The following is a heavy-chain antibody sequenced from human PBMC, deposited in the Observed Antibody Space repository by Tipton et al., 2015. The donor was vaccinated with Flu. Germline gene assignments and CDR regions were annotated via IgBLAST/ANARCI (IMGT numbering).Heavy chain of an antibody. CDR3: VSGGGAAQTHNYFDF. CDR2: AFYTGST. CDR1: GVSITNLY. J-gene: IGHJ4*02. D-gene: IGHD2-15*01. Sequence: LRLSCAVSGVSITNLYWSWIRQPPGKKLEWIGYAFYTGSTNYNPSLRSRVTISVDTSNNQVSLKLSSVTAADTAVYYCVSGGGAAQTHNYFDFWGQGRLVTVSS. V-gene: IGHV4-59*11.